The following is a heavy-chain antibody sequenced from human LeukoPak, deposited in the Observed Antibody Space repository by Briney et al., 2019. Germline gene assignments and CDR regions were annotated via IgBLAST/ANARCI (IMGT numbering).Heavy chain of an antibody. D-gene: IGHD3-22*01. CDR3: AKDRTHRRYYDSTGYYNQYDY. J-gene: IGHJ4*02. V-gene: IGHV3-23*01. CDR2: ISGNAAAT. Sequence: GGSLRLSCVASEFIFSNFAMSWVRQAPGKGLEWVSTISGNAAATYYGDSVKGRFTISRDNSRNTLYLQMNSLRTEDTAIYYCAKDRTHRRYYDSTGYYNQYDYWGQGALVTVSS. CDR1: EFIFSNFA.